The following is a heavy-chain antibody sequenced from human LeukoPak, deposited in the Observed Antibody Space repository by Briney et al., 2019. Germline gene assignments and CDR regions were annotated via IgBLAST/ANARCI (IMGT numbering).Heavy chain of an antibody. D-gene: IGHD4-11*01. V-gene: IGHV4-31*03. J-gene: IGHJ4*02. Sequence: SSQTLSLTCTVSGGSISSGGYYWSWIRQHPGKGLEWIGYIYYSGSTYYNPSLKSRVTISVDTSKNQFSLKLSSVTAADTAVYYCARVLEFGLQSDYWGQGTLVTVSS. CDR1: GGSISSGGYY. CDR3: ARVLEFGLQSDY. CDR2: IYYSGST.